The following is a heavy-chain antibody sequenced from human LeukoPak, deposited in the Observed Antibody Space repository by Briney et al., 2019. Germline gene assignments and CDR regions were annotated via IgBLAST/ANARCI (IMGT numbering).Heavy chain of an antibody. V-gene: IGHV4-38-2*02. D-gene: IGHD5-12*01. CDR1: GYSISSGYY. Sequence: SETLSLTCTVSGYSISSGYYWDWIRQPPGKGLEWIGSIYHSGTTYYNPSLKSRVTISVDTSKNQFSLKLSSVTAADTAVYYCASGYDRSPLYFDYWGQGTLVTVSS. J-gene: IGHJ4*02. CDR3: ASGYDRSPLYFDY. CDR2: IYHSGTT.